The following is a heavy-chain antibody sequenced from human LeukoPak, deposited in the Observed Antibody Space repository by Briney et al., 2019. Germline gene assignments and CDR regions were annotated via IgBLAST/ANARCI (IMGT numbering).Heavy chain of an antibody. Sequence: SETLSLTCTVSGDSISSGTYYWIWIRQPAGKGLEWIGRIYTSGSTNYNPSLKSRVTISVDTSKNQFSLKLSSVTAADTAVYYCARARNYYDSSGYYYEGDAFDIWGQGTMVTVSS. CDR3: ARARNYYDSSGYYYEGDAFDI. D-gene: IGHD3-22*01. V-gene: IGHV4-61*02. J-gene: IGHJ3*02. CDR1: GDSISSGTYY. CDR2: IYTSGST.